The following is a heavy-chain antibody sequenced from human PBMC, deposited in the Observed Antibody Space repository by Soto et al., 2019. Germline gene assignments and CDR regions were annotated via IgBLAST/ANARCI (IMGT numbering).Heavy chain of an antibody. CDR3: ARSPWGGPFDY. D-gene: IGHD7-27*01. J-gene: IGHJ4*02. CDR2: IYSGGST. CDR1: GFIVSSNY. Sequence: EVQLVESGGGLIQPGGSLRLSCTASGFIVSSNYMSWVRQAPGKGLEWVSVIYSGGSTYYGDSVKGRFTISRDNSKNTLYLQMNNLRAEDTAAYPCARSPWGGPFDYWGQGTLVTVSS. V-gene: IGHV3-53*01.